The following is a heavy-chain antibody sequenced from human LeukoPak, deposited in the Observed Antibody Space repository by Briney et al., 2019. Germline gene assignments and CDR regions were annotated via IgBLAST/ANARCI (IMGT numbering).Heavy chain of an antibody. D-gene: IGHD3-10*01. CDR1: GFTFCRNH. V-gene: IGHV3-21*01. J-gene: IGHJ4*02. CDR3: ARGVYDF. Sequence: GGSLRLSCAASGFTFCRNHMNWVRQAPGKGLEWVSSITGNGNYIYYADSVKGRFTISRDNAKNSLFLQMNSLRAEDTAVYFCARGVYDFWGRGTLVTVSS. CDR2: ITGNGNYI.